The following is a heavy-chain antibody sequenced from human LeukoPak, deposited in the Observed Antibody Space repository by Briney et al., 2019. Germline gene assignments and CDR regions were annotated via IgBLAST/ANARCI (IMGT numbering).Heavy chain of an antibody. Sequence: PGRSLRLSCVASGFMFSSYGIHWVRQAPGKGLEWVAVISSDGSNKYYGDSVKGRFTISRDNSKNTLYLQMNTLRAEDTAVYYCARQSYWVGDYHYGMDVWGQGTTVTVSS. J-gene: IGHJ6*02. V-gene: IGHV3-30*03. CDR1: GFMFSSYG. D-gene: IGHD2-21*01. CDR2: ISSDGSNK. CDR3: ARQSYWVGDYHYGMDV.